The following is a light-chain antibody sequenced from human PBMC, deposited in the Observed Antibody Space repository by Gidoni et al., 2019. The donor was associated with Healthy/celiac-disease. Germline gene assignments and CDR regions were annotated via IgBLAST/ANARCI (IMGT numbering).Light chain of an antibody. CDR1: QSISSY. V-gene: IGKV1-39*01. CDR3: QRTSSTFT. J-gene: IGKJ5*01. Sequence: QRAQSPSSLSASVGDRVTITCRASQSISSYLNWYQQKPGKAPKLLIYAASSLQSGVPSRFSGSGSGTDFTLTISSLQPAYFATYYFQRTSSTFTFGQGTRLEIK. CDR2: AAS.